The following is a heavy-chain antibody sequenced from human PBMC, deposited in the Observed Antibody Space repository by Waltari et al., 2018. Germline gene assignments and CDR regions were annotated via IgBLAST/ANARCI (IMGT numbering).Heavy chain of an antibody. CDR1: GSTFRRTR. D-gene: IGHD1-26*01. V-gene: IGHV3-23*01. CDR2: VSNRGDTT. CDR3: AKDRGGSSLTLYYFDH. J-gene: IGHJ4*02. Sequence: EVRWMASGGEMVPPGGSVSPSCVASGSTFRRTRGRGVRQGAGKGREWGSSVSNRGDTTDYADSVKSRFTISRDNSKNTFYLQMNSLRVDDTAVYYCAKDRGGSSLTLYYFDHWGQGALVTVSS.